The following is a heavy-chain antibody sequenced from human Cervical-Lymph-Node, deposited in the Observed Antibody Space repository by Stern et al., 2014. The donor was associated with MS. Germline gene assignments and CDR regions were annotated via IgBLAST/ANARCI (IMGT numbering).Heavy chain of an antibody. CDR1: GYSFTIYY. Sequence: VQLVESGAEVKKPGESLKISCKLSGYSFTIYYIAWVRQMPGKGLEWMVVIYPYDSDPTYSPSFQGQVTISSDKSITTAYLQWSSLRSSDAAMYYCARHVQGFDYWGQGTLVTVSS. CDR3: ARHVQGFDY. J-gene: IGHJ4*02. V-gene: IGHV5-51*01. CDR2: IYPYDSDP.